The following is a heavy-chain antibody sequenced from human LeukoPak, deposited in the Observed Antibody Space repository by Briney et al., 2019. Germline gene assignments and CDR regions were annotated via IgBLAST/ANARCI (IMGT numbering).Heavy chain of an antibody. D-gene: IGHD4-17*01. Sequence: SETLSLTCAVSGVSFDDYYWSWVRQPPGKGLEWIGEINHSGYTNDSPSLKSRVTISIDTSRKQFSLNLRSVTVADTAVYYCTRMTTGHDYWGQGTLVTVSS. CDR2: INHSGYT. J-gene: IGHJ4*02. CDR3: TRMTTGHDY. CDR1: GVSFDDYY. V-gene: IGHV4-34*01.